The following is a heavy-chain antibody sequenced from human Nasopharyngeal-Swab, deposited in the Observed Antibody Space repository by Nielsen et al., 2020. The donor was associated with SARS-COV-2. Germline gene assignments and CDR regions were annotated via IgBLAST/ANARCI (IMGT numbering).Heavy chain of an antibody. J-gene: IGHJ6*02. CDR2: IGTAGDT. Sequence: GESLKISCAAPGFTFSSYDMHWVRQATGKGLEWVSAIGTAGDTYYPGSVKGRFTISRENAKNSLYLQMNSLRAGDTAVYYCARGAYITTITFRYGMDVWGQGTTVTVSS. CDR1: GFTFSSYD. CDR3: ARGAYITTITFRYGMDV. V-gene: IGHV3-13*01. D-gene: IGHD5-12*01.